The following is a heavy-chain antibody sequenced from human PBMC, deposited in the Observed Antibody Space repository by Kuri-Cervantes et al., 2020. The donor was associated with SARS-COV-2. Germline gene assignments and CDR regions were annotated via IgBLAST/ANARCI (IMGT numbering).Heavy chain of an antibody. J-gene: IGHJ4*02. CDR2: IYYSGST. D-gene: IGHD3-22*01. Sequence: GSLRLSCTVSGGSISSSSYYWGWIRQPPGKGLEWIGSIYYSGSTYYNPSLKSRVTISVDTSKNQFSLKLSSVTAADTAVHYCARTSGYYSDYFDYWGQGTLVTVSS. V-gene: IGHV4-39*01. CDR1: GGSISSSSYY. CDR3: ARTSGYYSDYFDY.